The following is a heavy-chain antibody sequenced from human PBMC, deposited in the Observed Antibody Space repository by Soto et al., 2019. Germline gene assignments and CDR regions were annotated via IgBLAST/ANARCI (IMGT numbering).Heavy chain of an antibody. J-gene: IGHJ5*01. D-gene: IGHD3-22*01. CDR3: AKGEALYSSHPWDS. Sequence: GGSLRLSCTASGFTFKNCGMIWVRQAPGKGLEWVAAIIGTDTTNYADSVKGRFTISRDNSKDTLYLQMNGLRVEDTAIYYCAKGEALYSSHPWDSWGHGTLVTAPQ. CDR2: IIGTDTT. CDR1: GFTFKNCG. V-gene: IGHV3-23*01.